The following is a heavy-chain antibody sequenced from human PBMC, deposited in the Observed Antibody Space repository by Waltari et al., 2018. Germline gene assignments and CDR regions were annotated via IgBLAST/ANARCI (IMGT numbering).Heavy chain of an antibody. J-gene: IGHJ4*02. Sequence: EVQVLESGGGLVQPGGSLRLSCQASGFTSVTHAINWVRQAPGKGLEGVSSISVSDATYYADSVKGRFTISRDYSDNTVYLQMNSLRAEDTAVYYCAPLGASSLTLTAWGQGTLVTVSS. V-gene: IGHV3-23*01. CDR2: ISVSDAT. D-gene: IGHD1-26*01. CDR1: GFTSVTHA. CDR3: APLGASSLTLTA.